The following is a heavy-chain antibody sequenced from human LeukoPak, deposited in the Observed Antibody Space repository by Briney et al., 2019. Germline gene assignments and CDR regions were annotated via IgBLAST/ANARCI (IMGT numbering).Heavy chain of an antibody. J-gene: IGHJ3*02. D-gene: IGHD6-13*01. CDR1: VASLAGYY. Sequence: SETLSLTCTASVASLAGYYWSWIRQPAGKGLEWIGRIYISDNARYNPSLKSRVTMSIDTSKKQFSLILRSVTAADTAVYYCARDRDIAADGMEGGGAFDIWGPGTLVTVSP. CDR3: ARDRDIAADGMEGGGAFDI. V-gene: IGHV4-4*07. CDR2: IYISDNA.